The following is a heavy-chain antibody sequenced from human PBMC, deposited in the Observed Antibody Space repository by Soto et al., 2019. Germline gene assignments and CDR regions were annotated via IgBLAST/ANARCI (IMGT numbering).Heavy chain of an antibody. CDR1: GGIFNTYP. CDR2: IVPLFNTS. D-gene: IGHD1-1*01. J-gene: IGHJ4*02. V-gene: IGHV1-69*01. Sequence: QVQLVQSEAAVKKPGSSVKVSCKASGGIFNTYPITWVRQAPGQGLEWVGVIVPLFNTSTYARKFRGRVTITADESTTTAFMELSSLRSDDTAVYYCARSSLQSYYFDYWGQGTLVTVSS. CDR3: ARSSLQSYYFDY.